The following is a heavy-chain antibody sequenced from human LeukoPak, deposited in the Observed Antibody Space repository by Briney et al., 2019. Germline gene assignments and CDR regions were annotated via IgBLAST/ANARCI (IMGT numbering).Heavy chain of an antibody. V-gene: IGHV4-59*11. Sequence: SETLSLTCNVSGDSMENHYWSWIRQPPGKGLEWIGYKYWSGTSNYNPSLKSRVTISVDTSKNQFSLKLSSVTAADTAVYYCAGASRNIRAFDYWGQGTLVTVSS. J-gene: IGHJ4*02. D-gene: IGHD2-2*02. CDR1: GDSMENHY. CDR3: AGASRNIRAFDY. CDR2: KYWSGTS.